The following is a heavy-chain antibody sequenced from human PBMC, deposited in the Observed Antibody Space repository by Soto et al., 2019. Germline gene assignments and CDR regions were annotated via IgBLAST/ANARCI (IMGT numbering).Heavy chain of an antibody. CDR3: ARVFDTRGEGSYYGMDV. CDR2: ISYDGSNK. J-gene: IGHJ6*02. D-gene: IGHD3-16*01. CDR1: GFTFSSYA. Sequence: GGSLRLSCAASGFTFSSYAMHWVRQAPGKGLEWVAVISYDGSNKYYADSVKGRFTISRDNSKNTLYLQMNSLRAEDTAVYYCARVFDTRGEGSYYGMDVWGQGTTVTVSS. V-gene: IGHV3-30-3*01.